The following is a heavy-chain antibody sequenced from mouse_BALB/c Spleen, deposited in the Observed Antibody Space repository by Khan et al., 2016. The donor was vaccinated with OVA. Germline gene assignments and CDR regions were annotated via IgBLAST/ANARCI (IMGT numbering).Heavy chain of an antibody. CDR1: GYTFSSYW. CDR3: ARGNFYGTTSYIYY. Sequence: QVQLKQSGAELARPGASVKLSCKASGYTFSSYWMQWVKQRPGQGLEWIGTIYPGNGNTRYTQKFMGKATLTADTSSSTASMQLSSLTSEDSAVYYCARGNFYGTTSYIYYWGQGTTLTVSS. CDR2: IYPGNGNT. V-gene: IGHV1-87*01. J-gene: IGHJ2*01. D-gene: IGHD1-1*01.